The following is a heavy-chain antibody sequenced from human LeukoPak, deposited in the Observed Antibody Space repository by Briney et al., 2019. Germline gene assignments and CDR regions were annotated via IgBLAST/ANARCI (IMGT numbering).Heavy chain of an antibody. J-gene: IGHJ3*02. Sequence: GGSLRLSCAASGFTFSSYGMHWVRQAPGKGLEWVAVISYDGSNKYYADSVKGRFTISRDNSKNALYLQMNSLRVEDTAVYYCARDKGGWLQEGAFDIWGQGTMVTVSS. V-gene: IGHV3-30*03. CDR1: GFTFSSYG. CDR2: ISYDGSNK. D-gene: IGHD5-24*01. CDR3: ARDKGGWLQEGAFDI.